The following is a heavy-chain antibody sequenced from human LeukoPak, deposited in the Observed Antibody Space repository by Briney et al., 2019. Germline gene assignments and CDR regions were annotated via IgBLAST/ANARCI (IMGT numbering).Heavy chain of an antibody. J-gene: IGHJ4*02. CDR1: GYTFTTYG. V-gene: IGHV1-18*01. CDR3: ARGDYGDY. Sequence: ASVTVSCTASGYTFTTYGISWVRQAPGQGLEWMGWISSYNGNTNYAQKLQGRVTMTTDTSTSTAYMELRSLISDDTAVYYCARGDYGDYWGQGTLVTVSS. CDR2: ISSYNGNT.